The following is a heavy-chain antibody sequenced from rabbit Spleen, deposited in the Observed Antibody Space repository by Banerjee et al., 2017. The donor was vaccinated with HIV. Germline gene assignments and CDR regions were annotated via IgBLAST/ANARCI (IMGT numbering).Heavy chain of an antibody. Sequence: QEQLVESGGGLVQPGGSLKLSCKASGFDFSNYGMSWVRQAPGKGLEWVACAYAGSSGSTYSSTWAKGRFTISRPSSTTVTLQVTRLTVADTATYFCARDTGTSFSTYGMDLWGPGTLVTVS. J-gene: IGHJ6*01. D-gene: IGHD7-1*01. CDR2: AYAGSSGST. CDR3: ARDTGTSFSTYGMDL. V-gene: IGHV1S45*01. CDR1: GFDFSNYG.